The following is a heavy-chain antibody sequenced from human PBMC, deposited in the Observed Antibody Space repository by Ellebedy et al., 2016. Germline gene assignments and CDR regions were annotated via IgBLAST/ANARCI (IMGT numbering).Heavy chain of an antibody. J-gene: IGHJ6*02. CDR3: ARMSFDWLLHGYYYYGMDV. D-gene: IGHD3-9*01. V-gene: IGHV2-5*05. CDR1: GFSLSTAGMG. Sequence: SGPTLVKPTQTLTLTCSFSGFSLSTAGMGLGWVRQPPGKALEWLAVILWDGSERYGPSLRNRLTVTKDTSKNEAALTMTNMDPMDTATYYCARMSFDWLLHGYYYYGMDVWGQGTTVTVSS. CDR2: ILWDGSE.